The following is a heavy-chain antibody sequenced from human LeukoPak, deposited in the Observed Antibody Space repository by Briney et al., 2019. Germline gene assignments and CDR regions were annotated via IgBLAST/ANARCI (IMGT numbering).Heavy chain of an antibody. V-gene: IGHV1-2*02. CDR1: GYTFTGYY. CDR3: ARDLGLKSTSADPSLFDY. J-gene: IGHJ4*02. Sequence: ASXKVSCKASGYTFTGYYMHWVRQAPGQGLEWMGWINPNSGGTNYAQKFQGRVTMTRDTYISTAYMELSRLRSDDTAVYYCARDLGLKSTSADPSLFDYWGQGTLVTVSS. CDR2: INPNSGGT. D-gene: IGHD2-2*01.